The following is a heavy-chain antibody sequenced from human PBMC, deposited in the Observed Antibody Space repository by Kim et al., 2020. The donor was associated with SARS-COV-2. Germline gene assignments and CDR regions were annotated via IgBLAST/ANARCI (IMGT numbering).Heavy chain of an antibody. J-gene: IGHJ4*02. CDR2: ISGSGYNT. Sequence: GGSLRLSCAASGFTFSSYAMTWVRQAPGKGLEWVSAISGSGYNTYYADSVRGRFTISRDSSQNTVFLQVTSLRDDDTAVYYCAKDRAAAAGTDQFDYWGQGTLVTVSS. D-gene: IGHD6-13*01. CDR1: GFTFSSYA. V-gene: IGHV3-23*01. CDR3: AKDRAAAAGTDQFDY.